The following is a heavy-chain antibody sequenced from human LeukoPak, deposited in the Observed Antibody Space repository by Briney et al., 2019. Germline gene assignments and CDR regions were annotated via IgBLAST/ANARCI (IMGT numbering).Heavy chain of an antibody. J-gene: IGHJ3*02. CDR2: IYYSGST. Sequence: SETLSLTCTASGGSISSYYWSWIRQPPGKGLEWIGCIYYSGSTNYNPSLKSRVTISVDTSKNQFSLKLSSVTAADTAVYYCAGQEYYYDSSGYWSHAFDIWGQGTMVTVSS. V-gene: IGHV4-59*08. D-gene: IGHD3-22*01. CDR1: GGSISSYY. CDR3: AGQEYYYDSSGYWSHAFDI.